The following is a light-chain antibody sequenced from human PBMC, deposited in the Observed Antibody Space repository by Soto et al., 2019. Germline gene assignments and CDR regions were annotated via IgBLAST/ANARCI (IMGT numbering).Light chain of an antibody. CDR2: AAS. J-gene: IGKJ2*01. CDR3: QQSYSTPT. CDR1: QSISNY. Sequence: DIQMTQSPSSLSASVGDRVTITCRASQSISNYLNWYQQKPGKAPKLLIYAASSLQSGVPSRFSSSGSGTDFTLTIRSLQPEDFATYYCQQSYSTPTFGKGPKLEIK. V-gene: IGKV1-39*01.